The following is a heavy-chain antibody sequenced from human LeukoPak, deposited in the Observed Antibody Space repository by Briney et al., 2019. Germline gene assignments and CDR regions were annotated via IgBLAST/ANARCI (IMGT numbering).Heavy chain of an antibody. V-gene: IGHV4-39*07. D-gene: IGHD6-6*01. CDR1: GGSISSSSYY. Sequence: SETLSLTCTVSGGSISSSSYYWGWIRQPPGKGLEWIGEIHHSGNTNYNSSLKSRVTISVDTSKNQISLKLTSVTAADTAVYYCARGVGSIAGPYWGQGTLVIVSS. CDR2: IHHSGNT. CDR3: ARGVGSIAGPY. J-gene: IGHJ4*02.